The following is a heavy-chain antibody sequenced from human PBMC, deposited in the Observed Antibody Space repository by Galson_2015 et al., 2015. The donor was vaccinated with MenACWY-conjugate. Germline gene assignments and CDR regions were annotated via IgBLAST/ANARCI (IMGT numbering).Heavy chain of an antibody. D-gene: IGHD1-1*01. CDR2: IKADGSFS. CDR1: GFTFNNYW. CDR3: ARDNNWSFGS. V-gene: IGHV3-74*01. Sequence: SLRLSCAASGFTFNNYWMHWVRQPPGKGLEWISYIKADGSFSNYADSVKSRFTISTDNAKNMVYLQMDGLGDEDTAVYFCARDNNWSFGSWGQGTLVTVSS. J-gene: IGHJ4*02.